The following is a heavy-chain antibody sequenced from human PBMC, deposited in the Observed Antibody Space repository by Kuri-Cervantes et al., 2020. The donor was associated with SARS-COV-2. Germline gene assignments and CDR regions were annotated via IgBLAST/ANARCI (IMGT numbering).Heavy chain of an antibody. CDR3: AGSPGGVFDC. J-gene: IGHJ4*02. D-gene: IGHD3-16*01. Sequence: SETLSLTCDVSGDSISSTYWSWIRQPPGRGLEWIGFVHYSGTTSYSPSLKSRVTMSVDTSKHQLSLKLSSVTAADTAVYYCAGSPGGVFDCWGQGTLVTVSS. CDR2: VHYSGTT. CDR1: GDSISSTY. V-gene: IGHV4-59*12.